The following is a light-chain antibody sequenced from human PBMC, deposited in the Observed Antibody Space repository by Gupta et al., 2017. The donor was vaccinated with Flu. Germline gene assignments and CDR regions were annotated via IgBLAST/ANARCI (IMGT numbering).Light chain of an antibody. J-gene: IGKJ2*01. CDR2: AAS. CDR3: QQSYSTPPF. V-gene: IGKV1-39*01. Sequence: DIQMTQSPSSLSASVGDRVTITCRASQSISSYLNWYQQKPGKAPKLLIYAASSLQSGVPSRFSGSGSGTDFTLTISSLQPEDFATYYCQQSYSTPPFFGQWTKLEIK. CDR1: QSISSY.